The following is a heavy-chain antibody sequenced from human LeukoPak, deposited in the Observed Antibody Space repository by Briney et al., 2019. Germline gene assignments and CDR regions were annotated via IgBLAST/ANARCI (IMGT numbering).Heavy chain of an antibody. D-gene: IGHD2-2*01. CDR1: GGSISSGSYY. J-gene: IGHJ4*02. V-gene: IGHV4-61*02. CDR3: ARGTQEPPDY. CDR2: IYTSGST. Sequence: SETLSLTRTVSGGSISSGSYYWSWIRQPAGKGLEWIGRIYTSGSTNYNPSLKSRVTISVDTSKNQFSLKLSSVTAADTAVYYCARGTQEPPDYWGQGTLVTVSS.